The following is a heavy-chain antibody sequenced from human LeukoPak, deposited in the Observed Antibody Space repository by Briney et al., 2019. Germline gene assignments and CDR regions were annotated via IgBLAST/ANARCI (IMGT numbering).Heavy chain of an antibody. V-gene: IGHV5-10-1*01. CDR1: GYRFTRYW. CDR3: ARTYGSGPYYYYGMDV. Sequence: GEALEISFKGSGYRFTRYWISWGRPRPGKGLGWMGRIEPSDSYTIYSPSFQGHVTISADKSISTAYLQWSSLKASDTAMYYCARTYGSGPYYYYGMDVWGKGTTVTVSS. CDR2: IEPSDSYT. J-gene: IGHJ6*04. D-gene: IGHD3-10*01.